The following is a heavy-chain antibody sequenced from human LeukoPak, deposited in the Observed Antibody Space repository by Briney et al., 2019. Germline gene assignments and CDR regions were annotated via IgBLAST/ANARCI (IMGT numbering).Heavy chain of an antibody. CDR3: AREKSSTSSLYYYYYMDV. D-gene: IGHD2-2*01. V-gene: IGHV1-69*13. Sequence: ASVKVSCKASGGTFSSYAISWVRQAPGQGLEWMGGIIPIFGTANYAQKFQGRVTITADESTSTAYMELSSLRSEDTAVYYCAREKSSTSSLYYYYYMDVWGKGTTVTVSS. J-gene: IGHJ6*03. CDR2: IIPIFGTA. CDR1: GGTFSSYA.